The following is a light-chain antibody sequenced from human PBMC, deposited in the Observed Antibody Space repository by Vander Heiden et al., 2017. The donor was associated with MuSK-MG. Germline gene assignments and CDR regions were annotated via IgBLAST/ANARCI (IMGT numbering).Light chain of an antibody. V-gene: IGKV1-5*03. CDR1: QSISDS. CDR2: KAS. J-gene: IGKJ1*01. Sequence: DIQMTKSPSTLSASVGDRVSITCRASQSISDSLAWYQQKPGKAPKLLVYKASILQNGVPSRFSGSGSGTELTLTISSLQPDDFATYYCQQYSTYPWTFGQGTKVEIK. CDR3: QQYSTYPWT.